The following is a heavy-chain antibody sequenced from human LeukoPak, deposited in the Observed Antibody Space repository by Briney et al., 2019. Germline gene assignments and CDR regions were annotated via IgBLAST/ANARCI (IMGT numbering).Heavy chain of an antibody. Sequence: PGGSLRLSCAASGFTFSSYWMAWVRQAPGKGLEWVANIKGDESARHQADSVKGRFTISRDNTRNSLYLQMTNLRGDDTAVYYCARDVVGSLDYWGQGTLVTV. D-gene: IGHD1-26*01. J-gene: IGHJ4*02. CDR1: GFTFSSYW. CDR2: IKGDESAR. CDR3: ARDVVGSLDY. V-gene: IGHV3-7*01.